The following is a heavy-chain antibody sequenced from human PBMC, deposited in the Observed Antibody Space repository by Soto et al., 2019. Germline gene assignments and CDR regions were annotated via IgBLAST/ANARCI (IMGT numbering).Heavy chain of an antibody. CDR3: ARDRGDGPLAY. CDR1: GFTFSSYA. CDR2: ISYDGSNK. J-gene: IGHJ4*02. D-gene: IGHD7-27*01. Sequence: QVQLVESGGGVVQPGRSLRLSCAASGFTFSSYAMHWGRQAPGKGLEWVAVISYDGSNKYYADSVKGRFTISRYNSKNTLYLHMNSLRAEDTAVYYCARDRGDGPLAYWGQGTLVTVSS. V-gene: IGHV3-30-3*01.